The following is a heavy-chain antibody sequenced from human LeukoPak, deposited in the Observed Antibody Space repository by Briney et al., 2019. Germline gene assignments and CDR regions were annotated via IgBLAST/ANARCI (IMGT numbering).Heavy chain of an antibody. Sequence: GGSLRLSCAASGFTFSSYAMSWVHQAPGRGLEWVSAITATGDTYYADSVMGRVTMSRDNSKNALYLQMNGLRPEDTAIYYCARHAAAIPDWGQGTLVTVSS. CDR2: ITATGDT. J-gene: IGHJ4*02. CDR1: GFTFSSYA. V-gene: IGHV3-23*01. CDR3: ARHAAAIPD. D-gene: IGHD2-21*01.